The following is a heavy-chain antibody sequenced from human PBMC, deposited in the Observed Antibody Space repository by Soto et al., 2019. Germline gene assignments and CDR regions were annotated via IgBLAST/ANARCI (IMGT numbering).Heavy chain of an antibody. CDR2: ISWNSGSI. CDR1: GFTFDDYA. J-gene: IGHJ6*02. D-gene: IGHD5-12*01. CDR3: AKSIRAIEVSWYYYGMDV. Sequence: GGSLRLSCAASGFTFDDYAMHWVRQAPGKGLEWVSGISWNSGSIGYADSVKGRFTISRDNAKNSLYLQMNSLRAEDTALYYCAKSIRAIEVSWYYYGMDVWGQGTTVTVYS. V-gene: IGHV3-9*01.